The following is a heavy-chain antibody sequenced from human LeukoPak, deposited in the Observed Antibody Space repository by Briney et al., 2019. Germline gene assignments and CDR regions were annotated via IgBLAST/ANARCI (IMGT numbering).Heavy chain of an antibody. D-gene: IGHD4-23*01. CDR2: INDRGRT. V-gene: IGHV4-34*01. CDR3: ARDPTTVVTLPYYFDF. Sequence: SETLSLTCAVHGGSFSGYHWNWIRQSPEKGLEWIGEINDRGRTNYNPSLKSRVTLSVDTSKKQFSLRLSALTAADTAIYYCARDPTTVVTLPYYFDFWGQGTLVTVSS. CDR1: GGSFSGYH. J-gene: IGHJ4*02.